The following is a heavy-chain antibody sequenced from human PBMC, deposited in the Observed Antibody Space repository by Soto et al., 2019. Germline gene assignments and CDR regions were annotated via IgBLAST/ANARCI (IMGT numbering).Heavy chain of an antibody. V-gene: IGHV1-46*01. CDR3: AKTAGRNYPVDY. CDR1: AKTLTSNY. J-gene: IGHJ4*02. Sequence: ASVKVTCKAPAKTLTSNYIHWVQQAPGHGLEWMGIINPNGGSTRFAQTFQGRITMTTDTSTSTVYMELRSLRSEDTAVYYCAKTAGRNYPVDYWGQGTLVTVSS. CDR2: INPNGGST. D-gene: IGHD4-4*01.